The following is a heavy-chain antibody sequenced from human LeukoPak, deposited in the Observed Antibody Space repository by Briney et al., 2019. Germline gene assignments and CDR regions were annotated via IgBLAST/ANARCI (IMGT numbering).Heavy chain of an antibody. D-gene: IGHD6-19*01. J-gene: IGHJ4*02. CDR1: GGSLSSYY. V-gene: IGHV4-4*07. CDR2: IYTSGST. Sequence: SETLSLTCTVSGGSLSSYYWSWIRQPAGKGLEWIGRIYTSGSTNYNPSLKSRVPMSVDTSKNQFSLKLSSVTAADTAVYYCAREGRSGWQRTFDYWGQGTLVTVSS. CDR3: AREGRSGWQRTFDY.